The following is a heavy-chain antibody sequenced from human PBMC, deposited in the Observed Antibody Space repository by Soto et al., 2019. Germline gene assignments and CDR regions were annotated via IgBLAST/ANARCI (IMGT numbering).Heavy chain of an antibody. CDR1: GGTFSSYA. J-gene: IGHJ4*02. CDR3: ARGGLGYCSGGSCAVFDY. D-gene: IGHD2-15*01. V-gene: IGHV1-69*12. Sequence: QVQLVQSGAEVKKPGSSVKVSCKASGGTFSSYAISWVRQAPGQGLEWMGGIIPIFGTANYAQKFQGRVTITADEYRTTDYMELSGLRSEDTAVYYCARGGLGYCSGGSCAVFDYWGQGTLVTVSS. CDR2: IIPIFGTA.